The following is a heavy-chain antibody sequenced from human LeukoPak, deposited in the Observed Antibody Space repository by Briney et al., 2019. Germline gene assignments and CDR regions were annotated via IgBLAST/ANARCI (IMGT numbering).Heavy chain of an antibody. J-gene: IGHJ6*03. CDR1: GFTFSNAW. V-gene: IGHV3-15*01. D-gene: IGHD3-10*01. CDR3: TTAGDYYGSGPNYYYYYMDV. CDR2: IKSKTDGGTT. Sequence: PGGSLRLSCAASGFTFSNAWMSWVRQAPGKGLEWVGRIKSKTDGGTTDYAAPVKGRFTISRDDSKNTLYLQMNSLKTEDTAVYYCTTAGDYYGSGPNYYYYYMDVWGKGTTVTVSS.